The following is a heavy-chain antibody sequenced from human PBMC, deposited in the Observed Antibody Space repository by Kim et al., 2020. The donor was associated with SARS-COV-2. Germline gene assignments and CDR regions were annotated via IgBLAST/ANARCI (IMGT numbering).Heavy chain of an antibody. J-gene: IGHJ4*02. Sequence: GGSLRLSCAASGFTFSSYSMNWVRQAPGKGLEWVSYISSSSSTIYYADSVKGRFTISRDNAKNSLYLQMNSLRAEDTAVYYCARDPSEQYNWNYVKGSEGGFDYWGQGTLVTVSS. V-gene: IGHV3-48*04. CDR3: ARDPSEQYNWNYVKGSEGGFDY. D-gene: IGHD1-7*01. CDR2: ISSSSSTI. CDR1: GFTFSSYS.